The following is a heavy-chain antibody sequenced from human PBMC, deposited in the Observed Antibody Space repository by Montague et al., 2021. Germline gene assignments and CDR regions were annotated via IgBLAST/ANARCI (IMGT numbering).Heavy chain of an antibody. J-gene: IGHJ4*01. CDR2: IYDSGST. D-gene: IGHD2-15*01. CDR1: GGSISSGCFY. CDR3: AGSGGYCGGGRCDTFDY. Sequence: TLSLTCSVSGGSISSGCFYWSWIRPHPGKGPEWIVSIYDSGSTNYNPSLQSRLTLSRDTSKNQVSLRLTSVTAAETAVYYCAGSGGYCGGGRCDTFDYWGQGTMVTVSS. V-gene: IGHV4-31*03.